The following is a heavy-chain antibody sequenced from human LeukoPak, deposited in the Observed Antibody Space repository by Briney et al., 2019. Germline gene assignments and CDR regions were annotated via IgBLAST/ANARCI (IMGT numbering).Heavy chain of an antibody. CDR2: IYTSGST. Sequence: SETLSLTCTVSGGSISSYYWSWIRQPAGKGLEWIGRIYTSGSTNYNPSLKSRVTMSVDTSKNQFSLKLSSVTAADTAVYYCARVTYSSSSISLYGFDIWGQGTMVTVSS. V-gene: IGHV4-4*07. CDR1: GGSISSYY. D-gene: IGHD6-6*01. J-gene: IGHJ3*02. CDR3: ARVTYSSSSISLYGFDI.